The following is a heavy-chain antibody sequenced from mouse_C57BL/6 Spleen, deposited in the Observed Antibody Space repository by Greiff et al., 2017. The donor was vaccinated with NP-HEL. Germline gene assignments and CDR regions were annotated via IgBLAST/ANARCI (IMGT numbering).Heavy chain of an antibody. D-gene: IGHD1-1*01. CDR1: GYTFTSYW. CDR3: ARRMDYGSSFDY. Sequence: VQLQQPGAELVKPGASVQLSCKASGYTFTSYWMHWVKQRPGRGLEWIGRIDPNSGGTKYNEKFKSKATLTVDKSSSTAYMKLCSMTSEVSAVYYCARRMDYGSSFDYWGQGTTLTVSS. J-gene: IGHJ2*01. CDR2: IDPNSGGT. V-gene: IGHV1-72*01.